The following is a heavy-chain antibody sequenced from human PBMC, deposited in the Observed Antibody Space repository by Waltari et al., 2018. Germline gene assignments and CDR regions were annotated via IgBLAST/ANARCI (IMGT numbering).Heavy chain of an antibody. Sequence: EVQLVESGGGLVQPGGSLRLSCAASGFTFSSYWMSWVRQAPGKGLEWVANIKQDGSEKYYVDSVKGRFTISRDNAKNSLYLQMNSLRAEDTAVYYCARASRGDYAEYFQHWGQGTLVTVSS. J-gene: IGHJ1*01. V-gene: IGHV3-7*01. CDR3: ARASRGDYAEYFQH. CDR1: GFTFSSYW. CDR2: IKQDGSEK. D-gene: IGHD4-17*01.